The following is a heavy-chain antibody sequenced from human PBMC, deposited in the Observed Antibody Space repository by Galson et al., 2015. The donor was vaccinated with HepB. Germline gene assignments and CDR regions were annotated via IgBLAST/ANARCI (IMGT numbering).Heavy chain of an antibody. J-gene: IGHJ3*02. CDR1: GFTFSNGW. CDR3: TTVGLTTVVRGELGDAFDI. D-gene: IGHD4-23*01. CDR2: IKSKINGETT. V-gene: IGHV3-15*01. Sequence: SLRLSCAAAGFTFSNGWMSWVRQAPGKGLEWVGRIKSKINGETTDYAAPVKGRFTISRDDSKDALFLQMSSLKTEDTAVYYCTTVGLTTVVRGELGDAFDIWGQGTMVTVSS.